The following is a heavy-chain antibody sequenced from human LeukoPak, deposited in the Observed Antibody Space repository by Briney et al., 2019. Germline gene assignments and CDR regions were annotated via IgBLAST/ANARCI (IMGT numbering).Heavy chain of an antibody. D-gene: IGHD3-3*01. CDR3: AKSALDFWSGPAAFDI. Sequence: GGSLRLSCAASGFTFSSYGMHWVRQAPGKGLEWVAVIWYDGSNKYYADSVKGRFTISRDNSKNMLYLQMNSLRAEDTAVYYCAKSALDFWSGPAAFDIWGQGTMVTVSS. J-gene: IGHJ3*02. V-gene: IGHV3-33*06. CDR2: IWYDGSNK. CDR1: GFTFSSYG.